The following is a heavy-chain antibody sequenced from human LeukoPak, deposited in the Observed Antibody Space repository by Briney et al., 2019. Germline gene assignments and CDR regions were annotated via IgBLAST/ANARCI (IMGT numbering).Heavy chain of an antibody. D-gene: IGHD3-9*01. Sequence: PGGSLRLSCAASGFTFDDYGMSWVRQAPGKGLEWVSGINWNGGSTGYADSVKGRFTISRDNAKNSLYLQMNSLRAEDTAVYYCAKQGYDILTGYPVGRDYWGQGTLVTVSS. J-gene: IGHJ4*02. V-gene: IGHV3-20*04. CDR1: GFTFDDYG. CDR3: AKQGYDILTGYPVGRDY. CDR2: INWNGGST.